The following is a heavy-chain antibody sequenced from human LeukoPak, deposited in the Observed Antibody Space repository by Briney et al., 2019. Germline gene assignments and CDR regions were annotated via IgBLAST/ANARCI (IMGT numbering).Heavy chain of an antibody. CDR2: INPNSGGT. CDR3: ARATPDIVVVVAATYYFDY. Sequence: ASVKVSCKASGCTFTGYYMHWVRQAPGQGLEWMGWINPNSGGTNYAQKSQGWVTMTRDTSISTAYMELSRLRSDDTAVYYCARATPDIVVVVAATYYFDYWGQGTLVTVSS. V-gene: IGHV1-2*04. CDR1: GCTFTGYY. D-gene: IGHD2-15*01. J-gene: IGHJ4*02.